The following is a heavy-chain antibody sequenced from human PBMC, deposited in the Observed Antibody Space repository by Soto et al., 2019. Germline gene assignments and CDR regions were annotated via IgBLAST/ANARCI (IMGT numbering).Heavy chain of an antibody. Sequence: EVQLLESGGGLVQPGGSLRLSCAASGFTFSSYGMSWVRQAPGKGLEWVSTISYSGGSTYYTDSVKGRFTISRDNSKNTLYLQMNSLRAEDTAVYYCAKRYWYDGSGLWDYWWQGTLVTVSS. J-gene: IGHJ4*02. CDR1: GFTFSSYG. CDR2: ISYSGGST. CDR3: AKRYWYDGSGLWDY. D-gene: IGHD3-22*01. V-gene: IGHV3-23*01.